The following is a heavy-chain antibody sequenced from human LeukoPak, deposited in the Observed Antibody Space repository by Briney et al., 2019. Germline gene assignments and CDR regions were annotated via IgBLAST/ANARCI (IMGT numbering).Heavy chain of an antibody. Sequence: GGSLRLSCAASGFAFSSYAMSWVRQAPGKGLEWVSAISGSGGSTYYADSVKGWFTISRDNSKNTLYLQMNSLRAEDTAVYYCAKDLRFLEWFFDYWGQGTLVTVSS. CDR2: ISGSGGST. D-gene: IGHD3-3*01. J-gene: IGHJ4*02. CDR1: GFAFSSYA. V-gene: IGHV3-23*01. CDR3: AKDLRFLEWFFDY.